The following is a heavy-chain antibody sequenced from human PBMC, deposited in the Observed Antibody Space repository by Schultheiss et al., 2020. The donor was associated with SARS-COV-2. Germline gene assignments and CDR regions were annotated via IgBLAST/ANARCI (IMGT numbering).Heavy chain of an antibody. CDR1: GYTFTGYY. D-gene: IGHD6-19*01. CDR3: ARSRIGSSGWYRGYYFDY. V-gene: IGHV1-2*02. Sequence: ASVKVSCKASGYTFTGYYMHWVRQAPGQGLEWVGWINPNSGGTNYAQKFQGRVTMTRDTSISTAYMELSRLRSDDTAVYYCARSRIGSSGWYRGYYFDYWGQGTLVTVSS. CDR2: INPNSGGT. J-gene: IGHJ4*02.